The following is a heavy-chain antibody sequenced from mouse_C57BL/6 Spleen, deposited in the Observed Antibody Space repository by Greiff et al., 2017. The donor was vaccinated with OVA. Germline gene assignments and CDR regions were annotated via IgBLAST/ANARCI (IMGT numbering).Heavy chain of an antibody. CDR3: ARINVITTVLYFDY. CDR1: GYTFTSYW. CDR2: IDPSDSYT. J-gene: IGHJ2*01. Sequence: QVQLQQPGAELVRPGTSVKLSCKASGYTFTSYWMHWVKQRPGQGLEWIGVIDPSDSYTNYNQKFKGKATLTVDTSSSTAYMQLSSLTSEDSAVYYGARINVITTVLYFDYWGQGTTLTVSS. D-gene: IGHD1-1*01. V-gene: IGHV1-59*01.